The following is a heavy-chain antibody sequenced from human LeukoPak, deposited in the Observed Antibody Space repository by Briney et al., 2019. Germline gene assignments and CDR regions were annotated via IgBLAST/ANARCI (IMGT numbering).Heavy chain of an antibody. CDR1: GFTFSSHW. CDR2: ISTDGSRP. D-gene: IGHD2-21*01. Sequence: PGGSLRLSCAASGFTFSSHWMHWVRQAPGKGLVWVSGISTDGSRPRYADSVNGRFTISRDNAKNTLYLQMNSLRAEDTAVYYCANEDPTSLWQPVGYWGQGTLVTVSS. J-gene: IGHJ4*02. CDR3: ANEDPTSLWQPVGY. V-gene: IGHV3-74*01.